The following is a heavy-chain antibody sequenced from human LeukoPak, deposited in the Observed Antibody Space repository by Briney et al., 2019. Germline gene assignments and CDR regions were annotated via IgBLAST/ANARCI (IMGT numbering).Heavy chain of an antibody. D-gene: IGHD3-10*01. Sequence: EASVKVSCKASGYTFTGYYMHWVRQAPGQGLEWMGWINPNSGGTNYAQKFQGRVTMTRDTSISTAYMELSRLRSDDTAVYYCAKADPYNNRELDYWGQGTLVTVSS. CDR2: INPNSGGT. V-gene: IGHV1-2*02. CDR1: GYTFTGYY. J-gene: IGHJ4*02. CDR3: AKADPYNNRELDY.